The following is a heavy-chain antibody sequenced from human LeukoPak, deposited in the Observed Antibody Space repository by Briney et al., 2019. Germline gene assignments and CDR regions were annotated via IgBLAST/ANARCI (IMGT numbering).Heavy chain of an antibody. Sequence: PSQTLSLTCAVSGGSISSGGYSWSWIRQPPGKGLEWIGYIYHSGSTYYNPSLKSRVTISVDRSKNQFSLKLSSVTAADTAVYYCARAQEPTYYYDSGGYYLDVWGQGTTVTVSS. CDR1: GGSISSGGYS. V-gene: IGHV4-30-2*01. CDR3: ARAQEPTYYYDSGGYYLDV. CDR2: IYHSGST. D-gene: IGHD3-22*01. J-gene: IGHJ6*02.